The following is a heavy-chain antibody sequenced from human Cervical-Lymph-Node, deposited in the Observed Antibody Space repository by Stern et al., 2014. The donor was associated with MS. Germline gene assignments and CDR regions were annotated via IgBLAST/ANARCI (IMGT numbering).Heavy chain of an antibody. V-gene: IGHV5-51*03. D-gene: IGHD4-17*01. J-gene: IGHJ4*02. Sequence: VQLVQSGAEVKKPGESLKISCQGSGYSFTSYWIGWVRQMPGKALEWMGSIFPGDADTRYSPSFQGQATIAADKSNRTAYLQWSSLKASDTAMYYCARPKDYGDFKNWGQGTLVTVSS. CDR1: GYSFTSYW. CDR2: IFPGDADT. CDR3: ARPKDYGDFKN.